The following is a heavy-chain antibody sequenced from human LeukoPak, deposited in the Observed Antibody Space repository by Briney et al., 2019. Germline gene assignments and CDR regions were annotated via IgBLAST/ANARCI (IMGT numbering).Heavy chain of an antibody. J-gene: IGHJ6*03. D-gene: IGHD2-2*01. Sequence: SVKVSCKASGGTFSSYAISWVRQAPGQGLEWMGGIIPIFGTANYAQKFQGRVTITADESTSTAYMELSSLRSEDTAVYYCAGGDIVVVPAASYYMDVWGKGTTVTVSS. CDR2: IIPIFGTA. CDR3: AGGDIVVVPAASYYMDV. CDR1: GGTFSSYA. V-gene: IGHV1-69*13.